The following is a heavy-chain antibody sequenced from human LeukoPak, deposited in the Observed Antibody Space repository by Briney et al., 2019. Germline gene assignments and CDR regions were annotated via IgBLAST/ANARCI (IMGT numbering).Heavy chain of an antibody. CDR1: GYTFTSYD. Sequence: GASVKVSCKASGYTFTSYDINWVRQATGQGLEWMGWMNPNSGNTGYAQKFQGRVTMTRNTSINTAYMELSSLRSEDTAVYYCSRGGGYYDSSGTYFIRPPEHWGQGTLVTVSS. CDR2: MNPNSGNT. V-gene: IGHV1-8*01. D-gene: IGHD3-22*01. CDR3: SRGGGYYDSSGTYFIRPPEH. J-gene: IGHJ1*01.